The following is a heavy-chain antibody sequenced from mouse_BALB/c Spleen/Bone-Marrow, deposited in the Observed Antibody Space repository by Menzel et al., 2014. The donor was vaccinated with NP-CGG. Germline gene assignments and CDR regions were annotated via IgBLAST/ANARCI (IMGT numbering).Heavy chain of an antibody. D-gene: IGHD2-1*01. V-gene: IGHV1-69*02. J-gene: IGHJ3*01. CDR3: PRRKGNYACAY. CDR1: GYTFTSYW. Sequence: QVQLQQSGAELVRPGASVKLSCKAPGYTFTSYWINWVKQRPGQGLEWIGNIYPSDSYTNYNQKFKDKATLTVDKSSSTAYMQLRGPTPEDSGVYSFPRRKGNYACAYWGQGTLVPVPA. CDR2: IYPSDSYT.